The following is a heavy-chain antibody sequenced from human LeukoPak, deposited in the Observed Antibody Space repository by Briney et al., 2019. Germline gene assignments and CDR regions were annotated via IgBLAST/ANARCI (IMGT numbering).Heavy chain of an antibody. D-gene: IGHD3-22*01. Sequence: PSETLSLTCAVYGGSFSGYYWSWIRQPPGKGLEWIGEINHSGSTNYNPSLKSRVTISADTSKNQFSLKLSSVTAADTAVYYCARCSDVDTAMVTSYYDSSGCYFDYWGQGTLVTVSS. V-gene: IGHV4-34*01. J-gene: IGHJ4*02. CDR2: INHSGST. CDR3: ARCSDVDTAMVTSYYDSSGCYFDY. CDR1: GGSFSGYY.